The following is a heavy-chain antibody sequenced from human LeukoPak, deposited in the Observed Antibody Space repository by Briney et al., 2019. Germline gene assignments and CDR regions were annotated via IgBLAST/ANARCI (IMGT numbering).Heavy chain of an antibody. CDR2: ITGNAVGT. J-gene: IGHJ4*02. V-gene: IGHV3-23*01. Sequence: GASVKVSCKASGGTFSSYAMSWVRQAPGKGLEWVSTITGNAVGTYYADSVKGRITISRDNSKNTLYLQMNSLRAEDTALYYCAKAGYYASGTYRPFDYWGQGTLVTVSS. D-gene: IGHD3-10*01. CDR1: GGTFSSYA. CDR3: AKAGYYASGTYRPFDY.